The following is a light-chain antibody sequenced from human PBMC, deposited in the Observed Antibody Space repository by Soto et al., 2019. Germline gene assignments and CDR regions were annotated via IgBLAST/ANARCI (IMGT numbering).Light chain of an antibody. J-gene: IGLJ2*01. Sequence: QSALTQPASVSGSPGQSITISCTGTNSDVGGFNFVSWYQHHPGKAPKLIIYEVANRPSGVSNHFSGSKSGNTASLTISGLQAEDEADYYCSSYTSSKTVLFGGGTKLTVL. CDR1: NSDVGGFNF. V-gene: IGLV2-14*01. CDR2: EVA. CDR3: SSYTSSKTVL.